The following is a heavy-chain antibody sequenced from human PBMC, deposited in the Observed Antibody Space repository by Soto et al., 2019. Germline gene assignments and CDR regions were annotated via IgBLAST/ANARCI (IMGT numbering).Heavy chain of an antibody. D-gene: IGHD3-3*01. V-gene: IGHV3-15*07. CDR3: ISYPDFWGGHTPL. CDR1: GFSITNTW. J-gene: IGHJ4*02. Sequence: EVQLVESGGGLVQPGGSLRLSCAASGFSITNTWMHWVRQAPGKGLEWVGRVKSKADGGTADYAAPAKGRFTVSRDDSKNTQYLQMNSLKIEDTAVYYCISYPDFWGGHTPLWGQGTLVTVSS. CDR2: VKSKADGGTA.